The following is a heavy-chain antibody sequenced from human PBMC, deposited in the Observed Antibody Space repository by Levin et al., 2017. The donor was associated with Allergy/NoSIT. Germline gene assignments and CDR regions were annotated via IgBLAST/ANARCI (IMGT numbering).Heavy chain of an antibody. J-gene: IGHJ5*02. Sequence: SQTLSLTCAVYGGSFSGYYWSWIRQPPGKGLEWIGEINHSGSTNYNPSLKSRVTISVDTSKNQFSLKLSSVTAADTAVYYCARGQRGGLAVLDNWFDPWGQGTLVTVSS. CDR3: ARGQRGGLAVLDNWFDP. V-gene: IGHV4-34*01. D-gene: IGHD6-19*01. CDR2: INHSGST. CDR1: GGSFSGYY.